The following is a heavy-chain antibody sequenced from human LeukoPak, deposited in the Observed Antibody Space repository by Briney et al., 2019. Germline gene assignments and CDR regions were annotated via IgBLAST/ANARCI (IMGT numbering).Heavy chain of an antibody. D-gene: IGHD3-10*01. CDR2: TYYRSKWYN. J-gene: IGHJ4*02. CDR3: AREQITMVRGVTDFDY. CDR1: GDSVPSNSAA. Sequence: SQTLSLTCAISGDSVPSNSAAWNWIRQSPSRGLEWLGRTYYRSKWYNDYAVSVKSRITINPDTSKNQFSLQLNSVTPEDTAVYYCAREQITMVRGVTDFDYWGQGTLVTVSS. V-gene: IGHV6-1*01.